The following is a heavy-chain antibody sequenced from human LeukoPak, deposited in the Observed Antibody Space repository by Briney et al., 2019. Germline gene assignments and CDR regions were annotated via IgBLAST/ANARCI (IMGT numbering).Heavy chain of an antibody. V-gene: IGHV1-2*02. CDR2: INPNSGGT. J-gene: IGHJ4*02. Sequence: ASVKVSCKASGYTFTGYYMHWVRQAPGQGLEWVGWINPNSGGTNYAQKFQGRVTMTRDTSISTAYMELSRLRSDDTAVYYCARSPYYYGSGSAFDYWGQGTLVTVSS. D-gene: IGHD3-10*01. CDR3: ARSPYYYGSGSAFDY. CDR1: GYTFTGYY.